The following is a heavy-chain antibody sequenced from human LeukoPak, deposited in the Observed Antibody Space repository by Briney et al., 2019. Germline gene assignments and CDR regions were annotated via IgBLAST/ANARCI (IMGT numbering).Heavy chain of an antibody. CDR1: GFTLSTYA. J-gene: IGHJ4*02. CDR3: AKAPVTSCRGAYCYPFDS. CDR2: TSSSDAGT. V-gene: IGHV3-23*01. Sequence: GGTLRLSCAASGFTLSTYAMSWVRQTPGKGLEWVAATSSSDAGTYHADSVRGRFTISRDNSKNTLYLQMNSLRAEDAAVYFCAKAPVTSCRGAYCYPFDSWGQGTLVTVSS. D-gene: IGHD2-21*01.